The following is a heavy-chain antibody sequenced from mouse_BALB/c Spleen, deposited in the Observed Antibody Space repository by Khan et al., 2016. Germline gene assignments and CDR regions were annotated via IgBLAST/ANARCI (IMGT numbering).Heavy chain of an antibody. CDR2: INPDTITI. V-gene: IGHV4-1*02. CDR1: GFDFSRYW. D-gene: IGHD2-1*01. CDR3: ARGNYVPGSLDY. Sequence: EVKLLESGGGLVQPGGSLTLSCAASGFDFSRYWMCWVRQAPGKGLEWIGEINPDTITIDYTPSLKDQFIISSDTAKKTLYLQMSKVRSEDTAHNSCARGNYVPGSLDYWGQGTTLTVSS. J-gene: IGHJ2*01.